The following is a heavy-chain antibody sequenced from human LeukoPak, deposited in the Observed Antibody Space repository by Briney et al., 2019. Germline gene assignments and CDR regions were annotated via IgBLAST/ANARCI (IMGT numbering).Heavy chain of an antibody. CDR1: GGTFNSYA. Sequence: GASVKVSCKASGGTFNSYAISWVRQAPGQGLEWMGGIIPMFETANYAQKFQGRVTITADEFTTTVYMELSSLRSEDTAVYYCARGIRYYDILTGHVKGHDNSYYYYMAVWGQGTAVTIS. CDR2: IIPMFETA. J-gene: IGHJ6*03. D-gene: IGHD3-9*01. V-gene: IGHV1-69*13. CDR3: ARGIRYYDILTGHVKGHDNSYYYYMAV.